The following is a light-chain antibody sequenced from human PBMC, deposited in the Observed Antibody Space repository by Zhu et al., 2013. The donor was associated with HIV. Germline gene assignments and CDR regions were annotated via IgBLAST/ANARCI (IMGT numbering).Light chain of an antibody. Sequence: DIVLTQSPGSLSLSPGATATLSCRASLDFNSMSLAWYQHKVGQPPRLLVYDTFYRAAGTPDRFSGSGSGTDFTLTISRLEPEDFAVYYCHHYGSSPQWTFGQGTKVEIK. V-gene: IGKV3-20*01. J-gene: IGKJ1*01. CDR2: DTF. CDR3: HHYGSSPQWT. CDR1: LDFNSMS.